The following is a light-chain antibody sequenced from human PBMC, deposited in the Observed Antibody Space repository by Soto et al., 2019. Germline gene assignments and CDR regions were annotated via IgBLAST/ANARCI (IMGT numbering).Light chain of an antibody. CDR1: QTVSSS. CDR2: EAS. V-gene: IGKV3-11*01. CDR3: QQYETFSGT. J-gene: IGKJ1*01. Sequence: EIVLTQSPATLSLSPGERATLSCRASQTVSSSLAWYQQKPGQAPRLLIYEASNRATGIPARFSGSGSGTKFTLTIASLQPDDFATYYCQQYETFSGTFGPGTKVDIK.